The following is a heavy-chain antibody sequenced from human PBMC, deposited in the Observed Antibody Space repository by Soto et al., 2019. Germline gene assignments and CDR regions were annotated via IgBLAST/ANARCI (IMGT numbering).Heavy chain of an antibody. CDR1: GFTFRNYA. D-gene: IGHD2-15*01. CDR3: AKGGNTNYYYYYYMDV. J-gene: IGHJ6*03. V-gene: IGHV3-23*01. CDR2: ISGSGDST. Sequence: EVELLESGGGVAQPGGSLRLSCGASGFTFRNYAMSWVRQAPGKGLEWFSVISGSGDSTNYADSVKGRFTISRDNSKNTLYLQMNSLRAEDTAVYYSAKGGNTNYYYYYYMDVWGVGATVTVS.